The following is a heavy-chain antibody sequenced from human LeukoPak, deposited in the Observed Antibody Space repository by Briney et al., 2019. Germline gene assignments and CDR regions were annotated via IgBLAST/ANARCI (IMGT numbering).Heavy chain of an antibody. CDR1: GFTFSSYE. V-gene: IGHV3-48*03. CDR2: ISSSGSTI. Sequence: GGSLRLSCAASGFTFSSYEMNWVRQAPGKGLEWVSYISSSGSTIYYADSVKGRFTISRDNAKNSLYLQMNSLRAEDTAVYYCAKASWSRYDSSGYYYSDSLDYWGQGTLVTVSS. CDR3: AKASWSRYDSSGYYYSDSLDY. J-gene: IGHJ4*02. D-gene: IGHD3-22*01.